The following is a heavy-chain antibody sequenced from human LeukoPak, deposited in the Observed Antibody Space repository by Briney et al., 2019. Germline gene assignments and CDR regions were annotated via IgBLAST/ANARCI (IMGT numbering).Heavy chain of an antibody. D-gene: IGHD3-16*01. CDR1: GGTFSSYA. V-gene: IGHV1-69*04. CDR3: AGGGNVGPVGYFDY. Sequence: GASVKVSCKASGGTFSSYAISWVRQAPGQGLEWMGRIIPILGIANYAQKFQGRVTITADKSTSTAYMELSSLRSEDTAVYYCAGGGNVGPVGYFDYWGQGTLVTVSS. CDR2: IIPILGIA. J-gene: IGHJ4*02.